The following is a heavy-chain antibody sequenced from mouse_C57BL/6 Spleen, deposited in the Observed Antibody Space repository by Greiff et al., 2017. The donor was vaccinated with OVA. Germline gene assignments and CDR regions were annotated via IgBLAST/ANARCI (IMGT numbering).Heavy chain of an antibody. Sequence: VQLKESGAELVKPGASVKLSCTASGFNIKDYYMPLVKQRTEQGLGWIGRVDPEDGETKYAPKFQGKATITADTSSNTAYLQLSSLTSEDTAVYDCARSEDGLRDGFAYWGQGTLVTVSA. CDR1: GFNIKDYY. CDR2: VDPEDGET. V-gene: IGHV14-2*01. CDR3: ARSEDGLRDGFAY. J-gene: IGHJ3*01. D-gene: IGHD1-1*01.